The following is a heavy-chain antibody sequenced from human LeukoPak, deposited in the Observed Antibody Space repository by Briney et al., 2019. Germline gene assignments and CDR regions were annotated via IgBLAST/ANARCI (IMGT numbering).Heavy chain of an antibody. CDR2: IIPIFGTA. V-gene: IGHV1-69*06. D-gene: IGHD6-13*01. CDR3: ARRGSEGAAAVHL. Sequence: GASVKVSCKASGYTFTSYGICWVRQAPGQGLEWMGGIIPIFGTANYAQKFQGRVTITADKSTSTAYMELSSLRSEDTAVYYCARRGSEGAAAVHLWGQGTLVTVSS. CDR1: GYTFTSYG. J-gene: IGHJ4*02.